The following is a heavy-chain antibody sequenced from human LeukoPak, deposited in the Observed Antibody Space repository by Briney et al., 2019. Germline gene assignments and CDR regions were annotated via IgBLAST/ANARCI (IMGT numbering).Heavy chain of an antibody. V-gene: IGHV4-59*01. CDR1: GGSISSYY. J-gene: IGHJ4*02. D-gene: IGHD3-10*01. Sequence: SETLSLTCTVSGGSISSYYWSWIRQPPGKGLEWIGYFYYSGSTNYNPSLKSRVTISVDTSKNQSSLKLSSVTAADTALYYCARGNFFGYYFDSWGQGTLVTVSS. CDR3: ARGNFFGYYFDS. CDR2: FYYSGST.